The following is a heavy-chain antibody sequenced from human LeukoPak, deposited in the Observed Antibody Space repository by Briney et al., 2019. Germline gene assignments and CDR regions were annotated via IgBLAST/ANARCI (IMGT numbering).Heavy chain of an antibody. CDR1: GYTFTSYG. Sequence: ASVKVSCKASGYTFTSYGISWVRQAPGQGLEGMGWISAYNGNTNYAQKLQGRVTMTTDTSTSTAYMELRSLRSDDTAVYYCARDGCSSTSCYDYYYYMDVWGKGTTVTVSS. D-gene: IGHD2-2*01. CDR3: ARDGCSSTSCYDYYYYMDV. V-gene: IGHV1-18*01. J-gene: IGHJ6*03. CDR2: ISAYNGNT.